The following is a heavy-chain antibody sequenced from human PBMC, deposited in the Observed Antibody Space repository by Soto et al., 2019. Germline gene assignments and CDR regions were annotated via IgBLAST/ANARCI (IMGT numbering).Heavy chain of an antibody. CDR2: INPSGGST. Sequence: ASVKVSCKASGYTFTSYYMHWVRQAPGQGLEWMGIINPSGGSTSYAQKFQGRVTMTRDTSTSTVYMELSSLRSEDTAVYYCARDLLQDPPRDAFDIWGQGTMVTVSS. D-gene: IGHD2-15*01. CDR1: GYTFTSYY. V-gene: IGHV1-46*01. J-gene: IGHJ3*02. CDR3: ARDLLQDPPRDAFDI.